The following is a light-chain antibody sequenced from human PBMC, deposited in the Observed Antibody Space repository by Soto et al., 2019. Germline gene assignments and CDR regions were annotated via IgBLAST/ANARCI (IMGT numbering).Light chain of an antibody. V-gene: IGKV1-5*03. CDR1: QTISSW. J-gene: IGKJ1*01. CDR2: KAS. CDR3: QHYNSYSEA. Sequence: DIQMTQSPSTLSGSVGDRVTITCRASQTISSWLAWYQQKPGKAPKLLIYKASTFKSGGPSRFSGSGSGTEFTLTISSLQPDDYATYYCQHYNSYSEAFGPGTKVELK.